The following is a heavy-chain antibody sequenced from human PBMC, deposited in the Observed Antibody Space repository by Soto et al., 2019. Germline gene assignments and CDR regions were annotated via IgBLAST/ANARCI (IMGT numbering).Heavy chain of an antibody. D-gene: IGHD6-19*01. V-gene: IGHV3-74*01. Sequence: EVQLVESGGGVVQPGGSLRLSCAASGFTFSDHWMHWVRQVPGKGLVWVARINSDGSTTTYADSVKGRFTISRANARNTLYLQMDSLRAGYTALYYCARGYSSGPDYWGQGTLVTVSS. CDR1: GFTFSDHW. J-gene: IGHJ4*02. CDR2: INSDGSTT. CDR3: ARGYSSGPDY.